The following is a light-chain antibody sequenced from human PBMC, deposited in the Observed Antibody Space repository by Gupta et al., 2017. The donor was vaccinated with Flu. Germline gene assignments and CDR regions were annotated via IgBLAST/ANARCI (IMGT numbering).Light chain of an antibody. CDR3: QLRCSCPTP. J-gene: IGKJ5*01. CDR1: QCVDNC. CDR2: DAS. V-gene: IGKV3-11*01. Sequence: RATLSCRSSQCVDNCLAWYQQNPFLAPTLLIYDASISARDVPVRSTGRGYRTEFTLTISCPQPEDFALYYCQLRCSCPTPFGQGTRLEIK.